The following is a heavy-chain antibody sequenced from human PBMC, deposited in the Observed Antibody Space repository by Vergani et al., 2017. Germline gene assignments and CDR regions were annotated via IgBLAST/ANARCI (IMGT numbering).Heavy chain of an antibody. V-gene: IGHV4-39*01. CDR3: ARHSAYDREAYHDAFDI. D-gene: IGHD2-2*01. CDR2: IYYSGST. CDR1: GGSISSSSYY. Sequence: QLQLQESGPGLVKPSETLSLTCTVSGGSISSSSYYWGWIRQPPGKGLEWIGSIYYSGSTYYNPSLKSRVTISVDTSKNQFSLKLSSVTAADTAVYYCARHSAYDREAYHDAFDIWGQGTMVTVSS. J-gene: IGHJ3*02.